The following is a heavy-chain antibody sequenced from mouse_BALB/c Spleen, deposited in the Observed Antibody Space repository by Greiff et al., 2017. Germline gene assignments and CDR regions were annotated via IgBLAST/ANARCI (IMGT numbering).Heavy chain of an antibody. CDR3: TRDYDYPFYAMDY. CDR1: GFTFSNYW. CDR2: IRLKSNNYAT. D-gene: IGHD2-4*01. V-gene: IGHV6-6*02. J-gene: IGHJ4*01. Sequence: EVQLQESGGGLVQPGGSMKLSCVASGFTFSNYWMNWVRQSPEKGLEWVAEIRLKSNNYATHYAESVKGRFTISRDDSKSSVYLQMNNLRAEDTGIYYCTRDYDYPFYAMDYWGQGTSVTVSS.